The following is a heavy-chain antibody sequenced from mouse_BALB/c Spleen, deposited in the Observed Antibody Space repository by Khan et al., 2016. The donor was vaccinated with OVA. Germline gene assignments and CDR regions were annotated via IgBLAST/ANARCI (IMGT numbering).Heavy chain of an antibody. CDR3: ARQPYYHYYVMDY. CDR1: GFSLPDYG. D-gene: IGHD2-10*01. J-gene: IGHJ4*01. V-gene: IGHV2-6-1*01. CDR2: IWSDGST. Sequence: VQLQESGPGLVAPSQSLSITCTISGFSLPDYGIHWVRQPPGKGLEWLVVIWSDGSTTYNSALKSRLSISEDNSKSHVFLKMNSLQTDDTAMYYCARQPYYHYYVMDYWGQGTSVTVSA.